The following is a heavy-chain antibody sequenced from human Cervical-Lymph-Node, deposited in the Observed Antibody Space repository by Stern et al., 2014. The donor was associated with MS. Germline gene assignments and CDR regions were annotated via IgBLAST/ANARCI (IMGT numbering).Heavy chain of an antibody. CDR2: ISSSGSTI. D-gene: IGHD6-19*01. Sequence: EVQLVESGGGLVQPGGSLRLSCAASGFTFSSYSMNWVRQAPGKGLEWVSYISSSGSTIYYADSVKGRFTISRDNAKNSLYLQMNSLRAEDTAVYYCASRSVAVDYWGQGTLVTVSS. V-gene: IGHV3-48*04. CDR1: GFTFSSYS. J-gene: IGHJ4*02. CDR3: ASRSVAVDY.